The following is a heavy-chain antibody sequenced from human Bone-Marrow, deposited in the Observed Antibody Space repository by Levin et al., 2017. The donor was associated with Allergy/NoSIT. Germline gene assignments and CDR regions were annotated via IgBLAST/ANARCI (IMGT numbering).Heavy chain of an antibody. Sequence: PGGSLRLSCAASGFTFSHYGMTWVRQAPGKGLEWVSAFTDTGGTYYADSVKGRFTISRDNSKNTLYLEMNSLRAEDTAVYYCAKDLGRSNGWTKPTYDDYWGQGTLVTVSS. CDR3: AKDLGRSNGWTKPTYDDY. CDR2: FTDTGGT. CDR1: GFTFSHYG. V-gene: IGHV3-23*01. J-gene: IGHJ4*02. D-gene: IGHD6-19*01.